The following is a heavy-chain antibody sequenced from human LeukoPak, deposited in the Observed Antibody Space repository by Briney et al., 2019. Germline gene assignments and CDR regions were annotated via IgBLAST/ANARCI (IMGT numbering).Heavy chain of an antibody. J-gene: IGHJ4*02. CDR1: GFSFSNNV. CDR3: ARYRPRTTKGGGFDY. Sequence: PGGSLRLSCAASGFSFSNNVMHWVRQAPGKGLEWVAVISHYDGGDKYYADSVKGRFTISRDNSKNTVYLQMNSLRPEDTAVYYCARYRPRTTKGGGFDYWGQGTLVTVSS. V-gene: IGHV3-30*03. D-gene: IGHD2-15*01. CDR2: ISHYDGGDK.